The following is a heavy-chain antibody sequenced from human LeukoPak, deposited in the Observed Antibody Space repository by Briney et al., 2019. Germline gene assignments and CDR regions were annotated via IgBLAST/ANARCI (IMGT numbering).Heavy chain of an antibody. J-gene: IGHJ3*01. Sequence: ASVKVSCKVSGYTLTELSMHWVRQAPGKGLEWMGGFDPEDGETIYAQKFQGRVTMTGDTSTDTAYMELSSLRSEDTAVYYCARDLHIVVLTGNHEGFDVWGPGTMVTVSS. D-gene: IGHD2-21*02. CDR2: FDPEDGET. V-gene: IGHV1-24*01. CDR1: GYTLTELS. CDR3: ARDLHIVVLTGNHEGFDV.